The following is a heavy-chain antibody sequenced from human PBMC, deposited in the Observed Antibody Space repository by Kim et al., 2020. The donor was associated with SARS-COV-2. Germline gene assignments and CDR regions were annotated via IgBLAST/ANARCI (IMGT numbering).Heavy chain of an antibody. V-gene: IGHV3-21*01. Sequence: GGSLRLSCVASGFTFSNYAMNWVRQAPGEALEWVSSIGNTGGAIYYANSLKGRFTVSRDNPKNSLYLQMDSLRAEDTAIYYCVRDGEGGKNRNRDYWGQG. CDR3: VRDGEGGKNRNRDY. CDR1: GFTFSNYA. J-gene: IGHJ4*02. D-gene: IGHD1-1*01. CDR2: IGNTGGAI.